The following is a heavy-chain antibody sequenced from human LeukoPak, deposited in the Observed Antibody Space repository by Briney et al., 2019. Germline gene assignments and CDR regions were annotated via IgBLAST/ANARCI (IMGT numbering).Heavy chain of an antibody. Sequence: GGSLRLSCAASGFTFSSYWMHWVRQAPGKGLVWVSRINSYGSSTSYADSVKGRLTISRDNATNTLYLQMNSLRAEDTAVYYCARVGYSGYDHAFDYWGEGTLVTVSS. V-gene: IGHV3-74*01. J-gene: IGHJ4*02. CDR1: GFTFSSYW. CDR2: INSYGSST. D-gene: IGHD5-12*01. CDR3: ARVGYSGYDHAFDY.